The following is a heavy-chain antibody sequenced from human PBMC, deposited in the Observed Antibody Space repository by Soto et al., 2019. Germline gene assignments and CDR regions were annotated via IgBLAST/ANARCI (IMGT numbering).Heavy chain of an antibody. V-gene: IGHV3-7*05. J-gene: IGHJ4*01. CDR2: IRQDGGEK. CDR3: TRHSAEHYSGPLDY. CDR1: GFTFSRHW. Sequence: EVQLVESGGGLVQPGGSLRLSCAASGFTFSRHWMSWVRQAPGKGLEWVAIIRQDGGEKYYVDSVKSRFTISRDNAQNSLYLQMNSLRAEDTAVYYCTRHSAEHYSGPLDYWGHGTLVTVSS. D-gene: IGHD1-26*01.